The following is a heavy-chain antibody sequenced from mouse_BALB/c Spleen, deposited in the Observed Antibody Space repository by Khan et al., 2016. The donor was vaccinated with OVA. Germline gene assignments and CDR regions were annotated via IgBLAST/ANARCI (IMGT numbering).Heavy chain of an antibody. CDR2: IDPFSGDT. V-gene: IGHV1S135*01. Sequence: IQLVQSGPELMKPGASVKISCKASGYSFTSYYIHWVIQSHGKSLEWIGYIDPFSGDTTYNQKFKGWATLTVDKSSSTAYIHLSILTSEDSAVYYGTSHCYVAYFAYWGQGTLVTVSA. CDR1: GYSFTSYY. J-gene: IGHJ3*01. D-gene: IGHD2-12*01. CDR3: TSHCYVAYFAY.